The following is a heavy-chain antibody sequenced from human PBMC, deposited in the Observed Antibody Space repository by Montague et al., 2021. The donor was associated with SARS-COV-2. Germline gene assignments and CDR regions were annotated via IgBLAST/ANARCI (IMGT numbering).Heavy chain of an antibody. CDR3: ARGGGYCSGGSCYYWFDP. Sequence: SETLSLTCTVSGDSISSYYWNWIRQPLGKGLEWIGYIYNSGTTNYNPSVKSRVTISVDTSKNQFSLKLNSVTAADTAVYYCARGGGYCSGGSCYYWFDPWGQGTLVTVSS. D-gene: IGHD2-15*01. CDR2: IYNSGTT. J-gene: IGHJ5*02. CDR1: GDSISSYY. V-gene: IGHV4-59*01.